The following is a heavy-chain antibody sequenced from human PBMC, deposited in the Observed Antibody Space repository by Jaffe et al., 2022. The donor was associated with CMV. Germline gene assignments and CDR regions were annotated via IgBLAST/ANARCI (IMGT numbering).Heavy chain of an antibody. CDR3: ARDVEVGGDSVAVAGTSWFDP. Sequence: QVQLVQSGAEVKKPGASVKVSCKASGYTFTSYYMHWVRQAPGQGLEWMGIINPSGGSTSYAQKFQGRVTMTRDTSTSTVYMELSSLRSEDTAVYYCARDVEVGGDSVAVAGTSWFDPWGQGTLVTVSS. J-gene: IGHJ5*02. V-gene: IGHV1-46*01. CDR1: GYTFTSYY. D-gene: IGHD6-19*01. CDR2: INPSGGST.